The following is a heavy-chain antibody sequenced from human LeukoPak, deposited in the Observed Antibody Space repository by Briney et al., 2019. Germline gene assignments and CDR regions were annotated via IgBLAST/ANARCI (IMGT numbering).Heavy chain of an antibody. V-gene: IGHV3-15*01. D-gene: IGHD3-9*01. CDR1: GFTFSSAW. CDR2: IKSKTDGGTT. CDR3: TTTFLYYDILTGYP. J-gene: IGHJ5*02. Sequence: GGSLRLSCAASGFTFSSAWMSWVRQAPGKGLEWVGRIKSKTDGGTTDYAAPVKGRFTISRDDSKNTLYLQMTSLKPEDTAVYYCTTTFLYYDILTGYPWGQGTLVTVSS.